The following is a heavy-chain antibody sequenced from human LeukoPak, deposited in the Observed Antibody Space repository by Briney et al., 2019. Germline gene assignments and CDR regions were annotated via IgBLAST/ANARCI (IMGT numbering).Heavy chain of an antibody. D-gene: IGHD3-22*01. CDR1: GGSISSYY. Sequence: PSETLSLTCTVSGGSISSYYWSWIRQPPGKGLEWIGYIYYSGSTNYNPSLKSRVTISVDTSKNQFSLKLSSVTAADTAVYYCARHYLPRYYYDSSGYYYWFDPWGQGTLVTVSS. CDR2: IYYSGST. V-gene: IGHV4-59*08. CDR3: ARHYLPRYYYDSSGYYYWFDP. J-gene: IGHJ5*02.